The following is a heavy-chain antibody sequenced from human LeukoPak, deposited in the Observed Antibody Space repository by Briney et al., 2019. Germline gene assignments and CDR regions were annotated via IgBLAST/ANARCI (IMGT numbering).Heavy chain of an antibody. D-gene: IGHD7-27*01. CDR1: GFTFSSYG. Sequence: GGSLRLSCAASGFTFSSYGMHWVRQAPGKGLEWVAFIRYDGSNKYYADSVKGRFTISRDNSKNTLYLQMNSLRAEDTAVYYCARLNWAQSHLYYFDYWGQGTLVTVSS. CDR2: IRYDGSNK. J-gene: IGHJ4*02. V-gene: IGHV3-30*02. CDR3: ARLNWAQSHLYYFDY.